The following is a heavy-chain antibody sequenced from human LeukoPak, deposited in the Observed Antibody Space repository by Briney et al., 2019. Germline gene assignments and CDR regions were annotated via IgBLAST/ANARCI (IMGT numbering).Heavy chain of an antibody. V-gene: IGHV4-31*03. Sequence: SETLSLTCTVSGGSISSGGYYWSWIRQHPGTGLEWIGYIYYSGSTYYNPSLKSRVTISVDTSKNQFSLKLSSVTAADTAVYYCATMVRGVNPSPDAFDIWGQGTMVTVSS. J-gene: IGHJ3*02. CDR2: IYYSGST. CDR1: GGSISSGGYY. CDR3: ATMVRGVNPSPDAFDI. D-gene: IGHD3-10*01.